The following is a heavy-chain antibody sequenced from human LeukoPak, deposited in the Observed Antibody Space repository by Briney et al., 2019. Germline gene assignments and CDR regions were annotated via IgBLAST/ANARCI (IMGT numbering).Heavy chain of an antibody. D-gene: IGHD6-13*01. Sequence: AGGSLKLSCAASGFTFSSYAMSWVRQAPGKGLEWVAVIWYDGSNKYYADSVKGRFTISRDNSKNTLYLQMNSLRAEDTAVYYCAKDRAAAPFPDYWGQGTLVTISS. CDR2: IWYDGSNK. CDR1: GFTFSSYA. J-gene: IGHJ4*02. CDR3: AKDRAAAPFPDY. V-gene: IGHV3-30*02.